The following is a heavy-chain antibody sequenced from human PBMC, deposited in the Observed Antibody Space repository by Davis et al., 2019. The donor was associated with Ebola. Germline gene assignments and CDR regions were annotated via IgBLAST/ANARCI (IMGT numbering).Heavy chain of an antibody. CDR3: AKGAGGGYADY. J-gene: IGHJ4*02. V-gene: IGHV3-23*01. CDR1: GFTFSSYA. D-gene: IGHD5-12*01. CDR2: ISGSGGST. Sequence: GESLKISCAASGFTFSSYAMSWVRQAPGKGLEWVSAISGSGGSTYYADSVKGRFTISRDNSKNTLYLQMNSLRAEDTAVYYCAKGAGGGYADYWGQGTLVTVSS.